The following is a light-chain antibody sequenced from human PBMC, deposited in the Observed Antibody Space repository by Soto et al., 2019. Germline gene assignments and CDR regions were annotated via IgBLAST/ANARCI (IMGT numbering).Light chain of an antibody. CDR2: GAS. CDR3: QQYHNWPPIT. J-gene: IGKJ5*01. V-gene: IGKV3-15*01. CDR1: QSFSSR. Sequence: EIVLTQSPGTLSLSPGERATLSCRASQSFSSRLAWYQHKPGQAPMLLIYGASTRASGIPARFSGSGSETDFTLTISSLQSEDSAVYYCQQYHNWPPITFGQGTRLEIK.